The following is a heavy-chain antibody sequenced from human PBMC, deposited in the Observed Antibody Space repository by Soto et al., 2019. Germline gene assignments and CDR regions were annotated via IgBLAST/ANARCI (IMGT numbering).Heavy chain of an antibody. Sequence: QVQLVQSGAEVKKPGSSVKVSCKASGGTFSSYAISWVRQAPGQGLEWMGGVIPIFGTANYAQKFQGRVTINADESTSTAYMELSSLRSEDTAVYYCASCQLVQMSRSRWTSGYGMDVWGQGTTVTVSS. CDR3: ASCQLVQMSRSRWTSGYGMDV. J-gene: IGHJ6*02. V-gene: IGHV1-69*01. CDR2: VIPIFGTA. CDR1: GGTFSSYA. D-gene: IGHD6-13*01.